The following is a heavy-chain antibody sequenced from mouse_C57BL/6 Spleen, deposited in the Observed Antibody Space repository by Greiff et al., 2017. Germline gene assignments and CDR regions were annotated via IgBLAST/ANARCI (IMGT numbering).Heavy chain of an antibody. J-gene: IGHJ4*01. CDR1: GYTFTSYG. CDR3: ARRRFITTVVATNYYAMDY. V-gene: IGHV1-81*01. Sequence: QVQLQQSGAELARPGASVKLSCKASGYTFTSYGISWVKQRPGQGLEWIGEIYPRSGNTYYNEKFKGKATLTADKSSSTAYMELRSLTSEDSAVYFCARRRFITTVVATNYYAMDYGGQGTSVTVSS. CDR2: IYPRSGNT. D-gene: IGHD1-1*01.